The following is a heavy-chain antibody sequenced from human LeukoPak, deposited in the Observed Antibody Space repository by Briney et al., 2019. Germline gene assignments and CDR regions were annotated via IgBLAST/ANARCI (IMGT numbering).Heavy chain of an antibody. D-gene: IGHD4-17*01. CDR2: IYTSGST. J-gene: IGHJ6*03. V-gene: IGHV4-61*02. CDR3: ARSRTDYGDYYYYYYMDV. CDR1: GGSISSGSYY. Sequence: PSQTLSLTCTVSGGSISSGSYYWSWIRQPAGKGLEWIGRIYTSGSTNYNPSLKSRVTISVYTSKNQFSLKLSSVTAADTAVYYCARSRTDYGDYYYYYYMDVWGKGTTVTVSS.